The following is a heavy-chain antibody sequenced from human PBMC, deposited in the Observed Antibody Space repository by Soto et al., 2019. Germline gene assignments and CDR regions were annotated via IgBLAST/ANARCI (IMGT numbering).Heavy chain of an antibody. CDR3: ARDGIAAAVLDY. J-gene: IGHJ4*02. Sequence: QVQLQQWGAGLLKPSETLSLTCAVYGGSFSGYYWSWIRQPPGKGLEWIGEINHSGSTNYNPSLKSRVTISVDTSKNQFSLKLSSVTAADTAVYYCARDGIAAAVLDYWGQGTLVTVSS. D-gene: IGHD6-13*01. CDR1: GGSFSGYY. V-gene: IGHV4-34*01. CDR2: INHSGST.